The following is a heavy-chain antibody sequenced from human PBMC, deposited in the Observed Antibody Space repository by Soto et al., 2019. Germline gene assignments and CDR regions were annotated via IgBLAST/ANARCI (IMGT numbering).Heavy chain of an antibody. CDR2: INAGNGNA. D-gene: IGHD2-15*01. Sequence: ASVKVSCKASGYTFTSYAIHCVRQAPGQRLEWMGWINAGNGNAKYSQKFQGRVTITADKSTSTAYMELSSLRPEDTAIYYCVKQAHGLDGVAFDYWGQGTQVTVSS. J-gene: IGHJ4*02. CDR3: VKQAHGLDGVAFDY. CDR1: GYTFTSYA. V-gene: IGHV1-3*01.